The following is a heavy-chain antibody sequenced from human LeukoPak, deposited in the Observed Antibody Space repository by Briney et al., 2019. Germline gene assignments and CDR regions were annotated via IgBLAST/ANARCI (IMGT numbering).Heavy chain of an antibody. CDR1: GFTFSDFY. CDR2: ISEDGRIT. D-gene: IGHD3/OR15-3a*01. CDR3: ARRGNTDSWTVLIDY. V-gene: IGHV3-11*01. Sequence: GGSLRLSCAASGFTFSDFYMTWMGQAPGKGLEWISYISEDGRITYYADSLKGRFTISRDNAKNSLSLQVDSLRADDTAVYFCARRGNTDSWTVLIDYWGQGTLVTVSS. J-gene: IGHJ4*02.